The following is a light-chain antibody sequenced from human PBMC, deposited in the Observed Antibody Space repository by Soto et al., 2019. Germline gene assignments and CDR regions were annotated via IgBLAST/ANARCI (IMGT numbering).Light chain of an antibody. CDR1: QGVSAY. CDR2: AAS. Sequence: DIPMTQSPSSLSASVGDRVTITCRASQGVSAYLLWYQQRPGRAPKLLIYAASSLVSGVPSRFSGRGSGTNFTLTISSLQPEDFATYYWQQSDRTPHTLGEGTKLETK. V-gene: IGKV1-39*01. CDR3: QQSDRTPHT. J-gene: IGKJ2*01.